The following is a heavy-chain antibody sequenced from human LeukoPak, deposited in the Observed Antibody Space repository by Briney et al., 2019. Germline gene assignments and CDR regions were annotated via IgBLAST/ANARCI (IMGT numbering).Heavy chain of an antibody. D-gene: IGHD6-19*01. V-gene: IGHV3-30*04. Sequence: GGSLRLSCAASGFTFSSYAMHWVRQAPGKGLEWVAVISYDGSNKYYADSVKGRFTISRDNSKNTLYLQMNSLRAEDTAVYYCARLKAVAGMNLPPDYWGQGTLVTVSS. CDR2: ISYDGSNK. CDR3: ARLKAVAGMNLPPDY. J-gene: IGHJ4*02. CDR1: GFTFSSYA.